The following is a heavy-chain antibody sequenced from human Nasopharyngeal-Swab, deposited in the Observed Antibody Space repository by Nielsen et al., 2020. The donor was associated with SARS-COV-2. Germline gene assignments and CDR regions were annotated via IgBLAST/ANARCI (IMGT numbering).Heavy chain of an antibody. CDR3: TTVWQWINYCGMDV. J-gene: IGHJ6*02. CDR2: IKSKTDGGTT. Sequence: GESLKISCAASGFTFSNAWMSWVRQAPGKGLEWVGRIKSKTDGGTTDYAAPVKGRFTISRDDSKNTLYLQMNSLKTEDTAVYYCTTVWQWINYCGMDVWGQGTTVTVSS. CDR1: GFTFSNAW. V-gene: IGHV3-15*01. D-gene: IGHD6-19*01.